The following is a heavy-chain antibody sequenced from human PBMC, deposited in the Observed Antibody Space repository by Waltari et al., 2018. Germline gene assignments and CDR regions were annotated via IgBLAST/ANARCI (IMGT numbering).Heavy chain of an antibody. CDR1: GYSISSGYY. J-gene: IGHJ3*02. CDR2: IYHSGST. Sequence: QVQLQESGLGLVKPSETLSLTCAVSGYSISSGYYWGWIRQPPGKGLEWIGSIYHSGSTYYNPSLKSRVTISVDTSKNQFSLKLSSVTAADTAVYYCASLSIVGAPDAFDIWGQGTMVTVSS. CDR3: ASLSIVGAPDAFDI. V-gene: IGHV4-38-2*01. D-gene: IGHD1-26*01.